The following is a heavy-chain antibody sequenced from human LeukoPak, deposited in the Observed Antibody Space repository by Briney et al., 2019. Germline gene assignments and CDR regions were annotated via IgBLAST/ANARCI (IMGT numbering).Heavy chain of an antibody. V-gene: IGHV3-30*02. CDR2: IRYDGSEN. J-gene: IGHJ4*02. CDR3: AGGGSYGY. CDR1: GFTFSNYG. D-gene: IGHD1-26*01. Sequence: PGRSLRLSCAASGFTFSNYGMHWVRQAPGKGLEWVAFIRYDGSENYYADSVSGRFTISRDNSKNTLYLQMNSLRAEDTAVYYCAGGGSYGYWGQGTLVTVSS.